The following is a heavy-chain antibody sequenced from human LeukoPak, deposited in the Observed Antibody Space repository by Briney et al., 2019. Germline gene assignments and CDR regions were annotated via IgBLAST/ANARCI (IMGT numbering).Heavy chain of an antibody. Sequence: GGSLRLSCAASGFTFSSYEMNWVRQAPGKGLEWVSYISSSGSTIYYADSVKGRFTISRDNAKNSLDLQMNSLRAEDTAFYYCARDLGGYCGSGTYYNVLWFDPWGQGTRVTVSS. CDR3: ARDLGGYCGSGTYYNVLWFDP. V-gene: IGHV3-48*03. CDR1: GFTFSSYE. CDR2: ISSSGSTI. J-gene: IGHJ5*02. D-gene: IGHD3-10*01.